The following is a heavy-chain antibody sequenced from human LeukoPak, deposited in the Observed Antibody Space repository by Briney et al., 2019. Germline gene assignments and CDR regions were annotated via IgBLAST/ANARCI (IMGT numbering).Heavy chain of an antibody. D-gene: IGHD5-18*01. J-gene: IGHJ6*02. CDR3: ARDYSYGYGWYYYYGMDV. V-gene: IGHV1-18*01. Sequence: ASVKVSCKASGYTFTSYGISWVRQAPGQGLEWMGWISAYNGNTNYAQKLQGRATMTTDTSTSTAYMELRSLRSDDTAVYYCARDYSYGYGWYYYYGMDVWGQGTTVTVSS. CDR1: GYTFTSYG. CDR2: ISAYNGNT.